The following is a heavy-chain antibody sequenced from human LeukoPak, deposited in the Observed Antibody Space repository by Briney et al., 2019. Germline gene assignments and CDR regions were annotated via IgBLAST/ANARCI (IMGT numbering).Heavy chain of an antibody. J-gene: IGHJ3*02. CDR2: IWYDGSNK. CDR1: GFTFSSYG. V-gene: IGHV3-33*01. D-gene: IGHD3-22*01. Sequence: TGGSLRLSCAASGFTFSSYGMHWVRQAPGKGLEWVAVIWYDGSNKYYADSVKGRFTISRDNSKNTLYLQMNSLRAEDTAVYYCASGDSSGYYPHAFDIWGQGTMVTVSS. CDR3: ASGDSSGYYPHAFDI.